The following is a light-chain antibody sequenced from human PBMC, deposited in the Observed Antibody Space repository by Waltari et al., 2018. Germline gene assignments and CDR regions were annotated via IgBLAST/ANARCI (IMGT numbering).Light chain of an antibody. CDR2: WAT. CDR1: RSIFYSSRDKDY. J-gene: IGKJ1*01. Sequence: DIVMTQSPGSLAVSLGERATINCRSSRSIFYSSRDKDYLAWYQQTPGQPPRLIISWATTRESGVPDRFIGSGSETDFTLTITSLQAEDVAVYYCQQYLRTPPTFGQGTKVEI. CDR3: QQYLRTPPT. V-gene: IGKV4-1*01.